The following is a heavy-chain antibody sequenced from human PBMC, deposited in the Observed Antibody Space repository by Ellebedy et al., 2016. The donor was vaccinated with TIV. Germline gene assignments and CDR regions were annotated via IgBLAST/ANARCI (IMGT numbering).Heavy chain of an antibody. V-gene: IGHV5-51*01. D-gene: IGHD6-13*01. CDR1: GYSFTSDW. J-gene: IGHJ5*02. Sequence: KVSCKGSGYSFTSDWIGWVRQMPGKGLEWMGIIYPRDSDTRYSPSFQGQVTISADKSISTAYLQWSSLKASDTAMYYCARQYNSNWYPHPWGQGTLVTVSS. CDR2: IYPRDSDT. CDR3: ARQYNSNWYPHP.